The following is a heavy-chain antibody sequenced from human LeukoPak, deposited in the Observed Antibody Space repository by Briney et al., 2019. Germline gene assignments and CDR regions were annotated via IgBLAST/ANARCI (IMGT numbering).Heavy chain of an antibody. V-gene: IGHV1-18*01. CDR2: ISAYNGNT. J-gene: IGHJ4*02. Sequence: VASVRVSCKASGYTFTSYGISWVRQAPGQGLEWMGWISAYNGNTNYAQKLQGRVTMTTDTSTSTAYMELRSLRSDDTAVYYCARGSVLGRKKYYYDSSPSDYWGQGTLVTVSS. D-gene: IGHD3-22*01. CDR1: GYTFTSYG. CDR3: ARGSVLGRKKYYYDSSPSDY.